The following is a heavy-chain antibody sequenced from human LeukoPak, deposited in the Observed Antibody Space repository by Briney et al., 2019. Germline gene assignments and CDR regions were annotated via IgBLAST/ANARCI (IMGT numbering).Heavy chain of an antibody. CDR3: ARYREVGATVDY. D-gene: IGHD1-26*01. J-gene: IGHJ4*02. V-gene: IGHV4-38-2*02. Sequence: SETLSLTCTVSGYFISSGYYWGWIRQPPGKGLQWIGSIHHSGSTYYNPSLKSRVTISVDTSKNQFSLKLSSVTAADTAVYYCARYREVGATVDYWGQGTLVTVSS. CDR1: GYFISSGYY. CDR2: IHHSGST.